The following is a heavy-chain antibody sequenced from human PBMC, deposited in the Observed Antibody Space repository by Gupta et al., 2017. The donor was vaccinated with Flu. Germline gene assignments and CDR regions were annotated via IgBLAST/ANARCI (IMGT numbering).Heavy chain of an antibody. CDR2: ITQRGST. J-gene: IGHJ4*02. V-gene: IGHV4-34*01. Sequence: WGWIRQTPGKGLQWIGEITQRGSTTYNPSLSSRVTISVDTSKNNFSVTLQSVTAADTGVYYCARGRSGRLSASYYFDTWGQGTLVTVSS. D-gene: IGHD3-10*01. CDR3: ARGRSGRLSASYYFDT.